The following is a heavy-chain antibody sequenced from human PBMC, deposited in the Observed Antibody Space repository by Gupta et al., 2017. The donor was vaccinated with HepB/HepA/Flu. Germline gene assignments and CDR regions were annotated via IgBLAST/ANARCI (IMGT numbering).Heavy chain of an antibody. V-gene: IGHV4-34*01. J-gene: IGHJ4*02. Sequence: QVQLQQWGAGLLKPSETLSLTCAVYGGSFSGYYWSWIRQPPGKGLEWIGEINHSGSTNYNPSLKSRVTISVDTSKNQFSLKLSSVTAADTAVYYCARARKLPGIAVAGLFDYWGQGNLVTVSS. CDR1: GGSFSGYY. CDR2: INHSGST. D-gene: IGHD6-19*01. CDR3: ARARKLPGIAVAGLFDY.